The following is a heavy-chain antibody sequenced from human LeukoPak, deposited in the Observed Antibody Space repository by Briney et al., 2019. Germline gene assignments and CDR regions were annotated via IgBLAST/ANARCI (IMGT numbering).Heavy chain of an antibody. J-gene: IGHJ4*02. V-gene: IGHV3-33*01. Sequence: GGSLRLSCAASGFAFSTYGMHWVCQAPGKGLEWVAVIWYDGSNKYYADSVKGRFTISRDNSKNTLYLQMNSLRAEDTAVYYCASAAGPFDNWGQGTLVTVSS. CDR3: ASAAGPFDN. CDR2: IWYDGSNK. D-gene: IGHD6-13*01. CDR1: GFAFSTYG.